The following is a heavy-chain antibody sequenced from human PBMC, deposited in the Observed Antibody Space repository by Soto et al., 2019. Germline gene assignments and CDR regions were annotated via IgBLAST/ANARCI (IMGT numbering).Heavy chain of an antibody. D-gene: IGHD3-22*01. CDR1: GFTVTSGS. Sequence: GGSLRLSCAASGFTVTSGSMSWVRQAPGRGLEWVSVIYSGGGTYYAGSVRGRFTISRDNSKNTLCLQMNSLRAADTAVYFCAKVGYYDGSGYNAFDIWGQGTMVTVSS. CDR3: AKVGYYDGSGYNAFDI. J-gene: IGHJ3*02. V-gene: IGHV3-53*01. CDR2: IYSGGGT.